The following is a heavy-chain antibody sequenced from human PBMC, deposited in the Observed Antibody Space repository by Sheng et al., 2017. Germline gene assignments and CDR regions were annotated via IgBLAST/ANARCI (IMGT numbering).Heavy chain of an antibody. CDR3: ARGATAIDAFDI. D-gene: IGHD5-18*01. CDR2: INHSGST. CDR1: GGSFSGYY. Sequence: QVQLQQWGAGLLKPSETLSLTCAVYGGSFSGYYWSWIRQPPGKGLEWIGEINHSGSTNYNPSLKSRVTISVDTSKNQFSLKLSSVTAADTAVYYCARGATAIDAFDIWGQGTMVTVSS. V-gene: IGHV4-34*01. J-gene: IGHJ3*02.